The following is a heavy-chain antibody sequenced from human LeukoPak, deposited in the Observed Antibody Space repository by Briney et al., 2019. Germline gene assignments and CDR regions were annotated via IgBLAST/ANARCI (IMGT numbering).Heavy chain of an antibody. J-gene: IGHJ4*02. D-gene: IGHD1-14*01. CDR1: GFTFSRFS. V-gene: IGHV3-21*01. CDR3: AREFNTIGNFDF. Sequence: NPGGSLRLSCATSGFTFSRFSFRWVRQAPGKGLEWVASIYVTVNYINYADSVKGRVTISRDNANNSVYLQMNSLSADDTAVYYCAREFNTIGNFDFWGQGTLVTVSS. CDR2: IYVTVNYI.